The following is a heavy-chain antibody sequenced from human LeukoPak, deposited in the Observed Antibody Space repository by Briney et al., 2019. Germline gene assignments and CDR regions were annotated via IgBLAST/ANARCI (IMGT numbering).Heavy chain of an antibody. J-gene: IGHJ2*01. CDR1: GYTFTGYY. D-gene: IGHD3-10*01. CDR2: INPNSGGT. CDR3: ARSNYYGSGRYWYFDL. Sequence: ASVTVSFKASGYTFTGYYMHWVRQAPGQGLEWMGWINPNSGGTNYAQKFQGRVTITRDTAISTAYMELSRLRSDDTAVYYCARSNYYGSGRYWYFDLWGRGTLVTVSS. V-gene: IGHV1-2*02.